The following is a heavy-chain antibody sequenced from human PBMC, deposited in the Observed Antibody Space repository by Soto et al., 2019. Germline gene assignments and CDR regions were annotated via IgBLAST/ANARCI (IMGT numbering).Heavy chain of an antibody. CDR2: ISAYNGNT. J-gene: IGHJ5*02. Sequence: QVQLVESGAEVKKPGASVKVSCKASGYTFTSYGISWVRQAPGQGLEWMGWISAYNGNTNYAQKLQGRVTMTTDTSTSTAYMELRSLRSDDTAVYYCARDKGAYCGGDCYSTWFDPWGQGTLVTVSS. CDR3: ARDKGAYCGGDCYSTWFDP. V-gene: IGHV1-18*01. D-gene: IGHD2-21*02. CDR1: GYTFTSYG.